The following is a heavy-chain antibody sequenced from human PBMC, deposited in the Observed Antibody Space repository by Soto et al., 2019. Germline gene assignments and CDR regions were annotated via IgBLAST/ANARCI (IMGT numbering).Heavy chain of an antibody. CDR2: ISAHNGNT. Sequence: QVHLVQSGAEVKKPGASVKVSCKGSGYAFTTYGITWVRQAPGQGLEWMGWISAHNGNTNYAQKLQGRVTVTRDTFTSTAYMELRGLRPGDTAVYYCARGRYGDYWGQGALVTVSS. CDR1: GYAFTTYG. D-gene: IGHD1-1*01. V-gene: IGHV1-18*01. CDR3: ARGRYGDY. J-gene: IGHJ4*02.